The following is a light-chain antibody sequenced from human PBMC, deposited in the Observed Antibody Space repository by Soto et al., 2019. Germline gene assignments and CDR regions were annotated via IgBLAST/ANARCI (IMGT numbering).Light chain of an antibody. CDR3: QQLTDWPPQWT. J-gene: IGKJ1*01. V-gene: IGKV3-11*01. Sequence: EVVLTQSPDTLSLPPGERATLSCRASQSISSYLAWYQQKPGQAPRLLIYDASSRATGIPARFSGSGSGTEFNLTISRLEPEDFAVYYCQQLTDWPPQWTFGQGTKVEIK. CDR1: QSISSY. CDR2: DAS.